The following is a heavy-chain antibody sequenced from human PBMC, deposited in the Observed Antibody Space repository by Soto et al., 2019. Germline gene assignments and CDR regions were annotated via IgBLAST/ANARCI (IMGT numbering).Heavy chain of an antibody. CDR1: GYTFTSYG. Sequence: QVQLVQSGAEVKKPGASVKVSCKASGYTFTSYGISWVRQAPGQGLEWMGWISAYNGNTNYAQKLQGRVTMTTDTATSTAYMELRSLRSDDTAVYYCARDEDIVVVPAADTEYYYYGMDVWGQGTTVTVSS. V-gene: IGHV1-18*04. J-gene: IGHJ6*02. CDR3: ARDEDIVVVPAADTEYYYYGMDV. D-gene: IGHD2-2*01. CDR2: ISAYNGNT.